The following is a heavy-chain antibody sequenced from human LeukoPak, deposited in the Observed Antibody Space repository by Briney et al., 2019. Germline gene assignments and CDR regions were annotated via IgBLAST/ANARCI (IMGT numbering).Heavy chain of an antibody. J-gene: IGHJ5*02. CDR1: GFTFSTLP. CDR2: SSSNGGST. CDR3: ARDSAHIVVVPAVIPPSLDNWFDP. D-gene: IGHD2-2*01. V-gene: IGHV3-64*04. Sequence: PGGSLRLSCSASGFTFSTLPMHWVRQAPGKGLEYVSGSSSNGGSTYYADSAKGRFIISRDNAKNSLYLQMNSLRAEDTAVYYCARDSAHIVVVPAVIPPSLDNWFDPWGQGTLVTVSS.